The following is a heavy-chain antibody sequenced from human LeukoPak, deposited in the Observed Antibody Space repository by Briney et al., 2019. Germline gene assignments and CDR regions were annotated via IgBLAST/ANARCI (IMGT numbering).Heavy chain of an antibody. CDR3: ARESFYCSSTSCPTDI. J-gene: IGHJ3*02. V-gene: IGHV1-18*01. D-gene: IGHD2-2*01. CDR2: ISAYNGNT. Sequence: ASVKVSCKASGYTFTSYGISWVRQAPGQGLEWMGWISAYNGNTNYAQKLQGRVTMTTDTSTSTAYMELRSLRSDDTAVYYCARESFYCSSTSCPTDIWGQGTMVTVSS. CDR1: GYTFTSYG.